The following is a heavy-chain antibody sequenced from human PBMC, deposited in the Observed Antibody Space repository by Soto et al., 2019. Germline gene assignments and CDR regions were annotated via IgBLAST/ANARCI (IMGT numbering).Heavy chain of an antibody. CDR3: ARLPHLAPNYVFGSPRPDMAA. V-gene: IGHV3-21*01. Sequence: EVQLVESGGGLVKPGGSLRLSCAASGFTFSSYSMNWVRQAPGKGLEWVSSISSSSSYIYYADSVKGRFTISRDNAKNSLYLKINTRRAEDTAVYSWARLPHLAPNYVFGSPRPDMAAGGQGPTVPVPS. J-gene: IGHJ6*02. CDR2: ISSSSSYI. D-gene: IGHD3-16*01. CDR1: GFTFSSYS.